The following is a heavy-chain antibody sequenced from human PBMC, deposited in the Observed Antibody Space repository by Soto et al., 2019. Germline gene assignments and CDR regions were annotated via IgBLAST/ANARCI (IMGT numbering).Heavy chain of an antibody. CDR1: GFTFNTYG. CDR3: AKKQGSGTYWTVAY. Sequence: GGSLRLSCAASGFTFNTYGMSWVRQAPGKGLEWVSGISGSGGSTYYADSVKGRFTISRDNSQNTLYLQMNSLRAEDTAVYYCAKKQGSGTYWTVAYWGQGILVTVSS. V-gene: IGHV3-23*01. CDR2: ISGSGGST. J-gene: IGHJ4*02. D-gene: IGHD1-26*01.